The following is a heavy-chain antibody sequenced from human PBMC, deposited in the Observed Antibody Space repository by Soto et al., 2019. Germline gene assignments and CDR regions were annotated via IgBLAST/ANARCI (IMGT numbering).Heavy chain of an antibody. J-gene: IGHJ4*02. CDR1: GYTLTSYG. CDR2: LNAYNGNT. D-gene: IGHD5-12*01. CDR3: GRTLPTIDY. Sequence: ASVKVSCKPPGYTLTSYGVSLVRQPPGQVLEWMGWLNAYNGNTHAAQKLQARVTMTTDTSTSTAYMELRSLRSGDTAVYYCGRTLPTIDYWGQGTLVTVSS. V-gene: IGHV1-18*01.